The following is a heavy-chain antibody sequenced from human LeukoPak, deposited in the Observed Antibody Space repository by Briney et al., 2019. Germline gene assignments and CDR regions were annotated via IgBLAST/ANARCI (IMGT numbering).Heavy chain of an antibody. Sequence: ASVKVSCKASGYSFTSYDINWVRQATGQGLEWMGWMNPNNGNTGYAQRFQGRVTMTRDTATSTAYMELSSLKFEDTAVYYCARPTGRPSNYYSMDVWGKGTTVAVSS. D-gene: IGHD1-26*01. V-gene: IGHV1-8*01. J-gene: IGHJ6*03. CDR1: GYSFTSYD. CDR2: MNPNNGNT. CDR3: ARPTGRPSNYYSMDV.